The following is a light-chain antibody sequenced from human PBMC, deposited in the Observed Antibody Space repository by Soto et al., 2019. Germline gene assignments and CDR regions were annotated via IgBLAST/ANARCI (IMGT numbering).Light chain of an antibody. CDR2: DAS. CDR1: QSISSW. V-gene: IGKV1-5*01. Sequence: DIQMPQSPSTLSASVGDRVTITCRASQSISSWLAWYQQKPGKAPKLLIYDASSLESGVPSRFTGSGSGTDFTLTISSLQPEDFATYYCQQGYSTPITFGQGTRLEIK. CDR3: QQGYSTPIT. J-gene: IGKJ5*01.